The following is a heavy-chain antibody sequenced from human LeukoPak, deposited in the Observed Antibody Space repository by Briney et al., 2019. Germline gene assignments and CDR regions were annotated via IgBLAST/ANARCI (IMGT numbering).Heavy chain of an antibody. CDR1: GGSISSGGYS. CDR3: ARSVGGSWFDP. Sequence: SETLSLTCAVSGGSISSGGYSWSWIRQPPGKGLEWIGYIYHSGSTYYNPSLKSRVTISVDRSKNQFSLKLSSVTAAGTAVYYCARSVGGSWFDPWGQGTLVTGSS. J-gene: IGHJ5*02. CDR2: IYHSGST. D-gene: IGHD2-15*01. V-gene: IGHV4-30-2*01.